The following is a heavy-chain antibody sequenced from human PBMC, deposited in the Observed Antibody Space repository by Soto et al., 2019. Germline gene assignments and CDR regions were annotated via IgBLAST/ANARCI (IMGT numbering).Heavy chain of an antibody. CDR2: FDHEDGET. J-gene: IGHJ4*02. Sequence: QVQLVQSGAEVKKPGASVKVSCKVSGHTLRELSMHWVRQAPGKGLEWMGGFDHEDGETISAQKFQGRVAMTEDTSTDSTYMELSSLRSEDTAVYYCVAGGTRLLHSPFDYWGQGTLVTISP. CDR1: GHTLRELS. CDR3: VAGGTRLLHSPFDY. D-gene: IGHD1-1*01. V-gene: IGHV1-24*01.